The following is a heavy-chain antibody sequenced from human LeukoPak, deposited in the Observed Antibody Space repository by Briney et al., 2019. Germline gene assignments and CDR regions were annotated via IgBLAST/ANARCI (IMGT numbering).Heavy chain of an antibody. CDR2: IYYSGSI. J-gene: IGHJ4*02. CDR3: ARQDGGSYRGFDY. Sequence: NPSETLSLTCTVYGASFSGYYWSWIRQPPGKGLEWIGYIYYSGSINYNPSLKSRVTISVDTSKNQFSLKLSSVTAADTAVYYCARQDGGSYRGFDYWGQGTLVTVSS. V-gene: IGHV4-59*08. CDR1: GASFSGYY. D-gene: IGHD1-26*01.